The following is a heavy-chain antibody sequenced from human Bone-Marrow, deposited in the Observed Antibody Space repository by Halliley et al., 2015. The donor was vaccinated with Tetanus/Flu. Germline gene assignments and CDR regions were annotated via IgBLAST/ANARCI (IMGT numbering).Heavy chain of an antibody. V-gene: IGHV3-74*03. D-gene: IGHD2-8*01. CDR2: SDNDDTRP. J-gene: IGHJ5*02. CDR3: TRDVPNSQFDP. Sequence: LEWVSRSDNDDTRPTYADSVKGRFTVSRDNAKNMLYLQMNSLRVDDTAVYYCTRDVPNSQFDPWGQGTLVTVSS.